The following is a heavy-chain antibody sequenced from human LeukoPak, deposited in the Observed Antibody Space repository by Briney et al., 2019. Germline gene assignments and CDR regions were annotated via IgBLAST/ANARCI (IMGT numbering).Heavy chain of an antibody. CDR3: ARQFGVAGSSGYYYTLDY. J-gene: IGHJ4*02. CDR1: GGSLSSYY. V-gene: IGHV4-59*05. Sequence: SEALSLTCTVSGGSLSSYYWSWLRQPPGEGREWRGRVYYSGATYYNPSRTSRVTISVDTSTTRLYLQPSSVTAADTAIYSCARQFGVAGSSGYYYTLDYWGQGNLLTVSS. D-gene: IGHD3-22*01. CDR2: VYYSGAT.